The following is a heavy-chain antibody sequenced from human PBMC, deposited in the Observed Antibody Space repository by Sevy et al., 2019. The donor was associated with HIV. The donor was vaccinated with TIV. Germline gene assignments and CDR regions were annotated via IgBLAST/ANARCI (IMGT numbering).Heavy chain of an antibody. D-gene: IGHD1-1*01. CDR2: MNPNSGNT. Sequence: ASVKVPSKASGYTFTSYDINWVRQATGQGLEWMGWMNPNSGNTGYAQKCQGRVTMTRNTSISTAYMELSSLRSEDTAVYYCARVGTSSSPHHDPWGQGTLVTVSS. CDR3: ARVGTSSSPHHDP. J-gene: IGHJ5*02. V-gene: IGHV1-8*01. CDR1: GYTFTSYD.